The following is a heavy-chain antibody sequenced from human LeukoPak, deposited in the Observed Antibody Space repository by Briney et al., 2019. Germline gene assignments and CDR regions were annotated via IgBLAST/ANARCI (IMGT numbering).Heavy chain of an antibody. J-gene: IGHJ5*01. D-gene: IGHD3-9*01. CDR1: GYTFTDYY. V-gene: IGHV1-2*02. CDR3: AREKLRYFEKTGFDS. Sequence: ASVKVSCKASGYTFTDYYIQWARQAPGQGLEWMGWFNPNSGGSDYAQKFQGRVTMTGDTSISSGYMELSRLISDDTAAYYCAREKLRYFEKTGFDSWGQGTLVTVSS. CDR2: FNPNSGGS.